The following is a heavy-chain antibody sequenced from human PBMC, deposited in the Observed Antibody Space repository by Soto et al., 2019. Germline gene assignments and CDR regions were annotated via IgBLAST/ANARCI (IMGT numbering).Heavy chain of an antibody. Sequence: SETLSLTCTVSGGSISSSSYYWGWIRQPPGKGLVWIGSIYYSGSTYYNPSLKSRVTISVDTSKNQFPLKLSSVAAADTAVYYCARIGIAAAGTVDYWGQGTLVTVSS. CDR1: GGSISSSSYY. J-gene: IGHJ4*02. V-gene: IGHV4-39*01. CDR2: IYYSGST. CDR3: ARIGIAAAGTVDY. D-gene: IGHD6-13*01.